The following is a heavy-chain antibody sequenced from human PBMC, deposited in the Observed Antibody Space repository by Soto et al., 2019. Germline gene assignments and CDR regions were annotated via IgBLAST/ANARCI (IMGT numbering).Heavy chain of an antibody. CDR2: IYSGGST. Sequence: GGSLRLSCAASGFTVSSNYMSWVRQAPGKGLEWVSVIYSGGSTYYADSVKGRFTISRDNSKNTLYLQMSSLRAEDTAVYYCARDQGGSYYGVGGGYWGQGTLVTVSS. CDR3: ARDQGGSYYGVGGGY. CDR1: GFTVSSNY. D-gene: IGHD1-26*01. J-gene: IGHJ4*02. V-gene: IGHV3-53*01.